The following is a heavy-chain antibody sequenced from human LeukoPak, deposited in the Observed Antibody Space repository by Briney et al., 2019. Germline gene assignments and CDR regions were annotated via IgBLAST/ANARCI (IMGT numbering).Heavy chain of an antibody. J-gene: IGHJ4*02. V-gene: IGHV5-51*01. Sequence: GESLKISCKGSGYSFTSYWIGWVRQMPGKGLGWMGIIYPGDSDTRYSPSFQGQVTISADKSISTAYLQWSSLKASDTAMYYCARSGYYYDSSGYYRPPYYFDYWGQGTLVTVSS. CDR2: IYPGDSDT. CDR3: ARSGYYYDSSGYYRPPYYFDY. D-gene: IGHD3-22*01. CDR1: GYSFTSYW.